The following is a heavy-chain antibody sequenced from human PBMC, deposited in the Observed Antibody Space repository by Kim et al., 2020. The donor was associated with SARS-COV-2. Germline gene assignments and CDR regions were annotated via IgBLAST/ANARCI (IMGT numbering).Heavy chain of an antibody. V-gene: IGHV4-34*01. CDR2: INHSGST. CDR1: GGSFSGYY. J-gene: IGHJ4*02. D-gene: IGHD6-19*01. Sequence: SETLSLTCAVYGGSFSGYYWSWIRQPPGKGLEWIGEINHSGSTNYNPSLKSRVTISVDTSKNQFSLKLSSVTAADTAVYYCARAPPVYSSGCFDYWGQGTLVTVSS. CDR3: ARAPPVYSSGCFDY.